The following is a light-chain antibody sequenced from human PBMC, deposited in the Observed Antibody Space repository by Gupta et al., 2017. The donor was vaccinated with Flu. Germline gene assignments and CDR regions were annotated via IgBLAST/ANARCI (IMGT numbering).Light chain of an antibody. CDR2: YNN. J-gene: IGLJ2*01. CDR3: AAGDASSNGVI. CDR1: SSHIGSKT. Sequence: QSVLTQPPSASGTPGQRVTISCSGSSSHIGSKTVNWNQQPPGTAPKLLIYYNNERPSGVPDRFSGSKYGTTASLATSGLQAEDEADYYCAAGDASSNGVIFGGGTRRTVL. V-gene: IGLV1-44*01.